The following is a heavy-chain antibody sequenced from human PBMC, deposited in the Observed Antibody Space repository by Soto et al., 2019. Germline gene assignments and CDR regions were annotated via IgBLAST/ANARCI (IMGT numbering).Heavy chain of an antibody. J-gene: IGHJ6*02. V-gene: IGHV3-30-3*01. CDR3: AREKQRITMIVVVIDYYYYGMDG. D-gene: IGHD3-22*01. Sequence: GGSLRLSCAASGFTFSSYAMHWVRQAPGKGLEWVAVISYDGSNKYYADSVKGRFTISRDNSENTLYLQMNSLRAEDTAVYYCAREKQRITMIVVVIDYYYYGMDGWGQGTTVTV. CDR1: GFTFSSYA. CDR2: ISYDGSNK.